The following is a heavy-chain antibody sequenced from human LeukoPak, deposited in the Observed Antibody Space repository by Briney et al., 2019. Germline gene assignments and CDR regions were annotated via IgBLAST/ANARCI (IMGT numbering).Heavy chain of an antibody. V-gene: IGHV1-2*02. CDR3: ARATMSLSGYYFDY. CDR2: INPNSGGT. Sequence: ASVKVSCKASGYTFTGYYMHWVRQAPGQGLEWMGWINPNSGGTNYAQKFQGRVTMTRDTSISTAYMELSRLRSDDTAVYYCARATMSLSGYYFDYWGQGTLVTVSS. CDR1: GYTFTGYY. D-gene: IGHD3-22*01. J-gene: IGHJ4*02.